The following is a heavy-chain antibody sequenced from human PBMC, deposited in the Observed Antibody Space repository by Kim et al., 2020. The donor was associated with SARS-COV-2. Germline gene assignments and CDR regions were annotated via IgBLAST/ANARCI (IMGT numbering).Heavy chain of an antibody. V-gene: IGHV7-4-1*02. Sequence: YAQGFTGRFVFSLDTSVRTSYLQISSLKAEDTAVYYCAREGNNWNDWFDSWGQGTLVTVSS. J-gene: IGHJ5*01. CDR3: AREGNNWNDWFDS. D-gene: IGHD1-20*01.